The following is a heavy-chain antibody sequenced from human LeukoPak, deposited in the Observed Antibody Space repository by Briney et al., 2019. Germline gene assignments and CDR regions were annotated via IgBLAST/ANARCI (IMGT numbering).Heavy chain of an antibody. CDR3: ARDIGIFGVVTQGSFIDD. J-gene: IGHJ4*02. Sequence: GGTLRLSCAASGFTFDDYAMHWVRQAPGKGLEWVSLISGDGGSTYYADSVKGRFTISRDNSKNSLYLQMNSLRTEDTALYYCARDIGIFGVVTQGSFIDDWGQGTLVTVSS. CDR2: ISGDGGST. V-gene: IGHV3-43*02. D-gene: IGHD3-3*01. CDR1: GFTFDDYA.